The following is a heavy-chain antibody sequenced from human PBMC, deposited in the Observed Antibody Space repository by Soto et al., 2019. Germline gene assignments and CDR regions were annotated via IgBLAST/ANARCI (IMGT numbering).Heavy chain of an antibody. CDR2: INPTGGST. V-gene: IGHV1-46*01. CDR3: ARDRGRAAAGDYYYYGMDV. D-gene: IGHD6-13*01. J-gene: IGHJ6*02. CDR1: GYRFTSYY. Sequence: GASVKVSCKASGYRFTSYYIHWVRQAPGQGLEWVGAINPTGGSTTYAQMFQGRLTMTRDASTSTVYMEMSSLRSDDTALYYCARDRGRAAAGDYYYYGMDVWAQGTTVTVSS.